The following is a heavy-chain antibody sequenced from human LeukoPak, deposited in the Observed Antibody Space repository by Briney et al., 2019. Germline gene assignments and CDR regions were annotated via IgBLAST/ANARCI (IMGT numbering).Heavy chain of an antibody. J-gene: IGHJ4*02. V-gene: IGHV3-48*03. CDR2: ISSGGSTT. D-gene: IGHD6-19*01. Sequence: GGSLRLSCTASGFILTGYEMNWVRQAPGRGLEWVSNISSGGSTTYYGDSVKGRFTISRDNAKNSLYLQMDSLRAEDTAVYYCAKSRAWSTGIYFDHWGQGTLVTVSS. CDR3: AKSRAWSTGIYFDH. CDR1: GFILTGYE.